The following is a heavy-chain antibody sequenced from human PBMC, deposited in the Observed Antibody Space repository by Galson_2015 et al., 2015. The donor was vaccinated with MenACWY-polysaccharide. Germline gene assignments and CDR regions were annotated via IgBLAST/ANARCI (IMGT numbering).Heavy chain of an antibody. CDR3: ARVRVIRGSSYFDY. V-gene: IGHV3-7*01. CDR2: IKQDGGEK. CDR1: EFTFSNFW. D-gene: IGHD6-6*01. Sequence: SLRLSCAASEFTFSNFWMSWVRQAPGKGLEWVANIKQDGGEKYYVDSVKGRFTISRDNAKNSLYLQMNSLRAEDTAIYYCARVRVIRGSSYFDYSGQGTLVTVSS. J-gene: IGHJ4*02.